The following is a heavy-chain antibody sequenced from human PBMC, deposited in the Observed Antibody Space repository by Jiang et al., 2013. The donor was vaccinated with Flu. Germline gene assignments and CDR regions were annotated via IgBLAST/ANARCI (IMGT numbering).Heavy chain of an antibody. Sequence: GAEVKKPGPSVKVLLQVSGYTLTELSMHWVRQAPGKGLEWMGGFDPEDGETIYAQKFQGRVTMTEDTSTDTAYMELSSLRSEDTAVYYCATGGDQLLSERRFDYWGQGTLVTVSS. J-gene: IGHJ4*02. V-gene: IGHV1-24*01. CDR2: FDPEDGET. CDR3: ATGGDQLLSERRFDY. CDR1: GYTLTELS. D-gene: IGHD2-2*01.